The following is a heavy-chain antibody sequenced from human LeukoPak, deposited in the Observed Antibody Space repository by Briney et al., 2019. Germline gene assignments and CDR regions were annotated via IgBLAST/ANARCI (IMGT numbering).Heavy chain of an antibody. D-gene: IGHD5-24*01. V-gene: IGHV4-59*08. CDR1: GDSISSYY. CDR2: IYYSGGT. Sequence: PSETLSLTCTVSGDSISSYYWSWIRQPPGKGLEWIGYIYYSGGTDYNPSLKSRVTISVDTPKNQFSLKLRSVTAADTAVYYCARHVTISGPYDASDIWGQGTMVTVSP. CDR3: ARHVTISGPYDASDI. J-gene: IGHJ3*02.